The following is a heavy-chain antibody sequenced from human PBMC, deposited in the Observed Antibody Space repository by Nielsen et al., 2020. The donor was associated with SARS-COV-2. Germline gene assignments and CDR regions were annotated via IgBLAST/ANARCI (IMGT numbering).Heavy chain of an antibody. CDR1: GGSFSGYY. CDR2: INHSGST. CDR3: ARGLVVVAASFDP. Sequence: SETLSLTCAVYGGSFSGYYWGWIRQPPGKGLEWIGEINHSGSTNYNPSLKSRVTISVDTSKNQFSLKLSSVTAADTAVYYCARGLVVVAASFDPWGQGTLVTVSS. D-gene: IGHD2-15*01. J-gene: IGHJ5*02. V-gene: IGHV4-34*01.